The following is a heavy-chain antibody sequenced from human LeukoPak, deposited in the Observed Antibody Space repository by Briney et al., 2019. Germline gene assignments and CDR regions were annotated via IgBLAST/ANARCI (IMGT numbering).Heavy chain of an antibody. J-gene: IGHJ3*02. CDR1: GFTFSSYS. D-gene: IGHD3-22*01. V-gene: IGHV3-21*01. CDR2: ISSSSSYI. CDR3: ARGTFYYDSSGHDAFAI. Sequence: PGGSLRLSCAASGFTFSSYSMNWVRQAPGKGLEWVSSISSSSSYIYYADSVKGRFTISRDNAKNSLYLQMNSLRAEDTAVYYCARGTFYYDSSGHDAFAIWGQGTMVAVSS.